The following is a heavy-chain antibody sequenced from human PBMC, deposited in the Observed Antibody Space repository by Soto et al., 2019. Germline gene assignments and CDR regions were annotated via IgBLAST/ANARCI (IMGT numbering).Heavy chain of an antibody. CDR1: GGSISSNKW. Sequence: PSETLSLTCAVYGGSISSNKWWGWVRRPPGKGLEWIGEIYHSGSTNYNPSLKSRVTISLDKSKNQFSLKLTSVTASVSAVYYCARDDHIVVVPTSLGAMDVWGQGTTVTVSS. CDR2: IYHSGST. D-gene: IGHD2-2*01. V-gene: IGHV4-4*02. J-gene: IGHJ6*02. CDR3: ARDDHIVVVPTSLGAMDV.